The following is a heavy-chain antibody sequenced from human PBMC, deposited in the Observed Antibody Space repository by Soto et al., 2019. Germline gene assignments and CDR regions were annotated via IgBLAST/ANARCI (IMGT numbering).Heavy chain of an antibody. V-gene: IGHV1-18*04. CDR1: GYTFINYG. CDR2: INTYSDRT. J-gene: IGHJ4*02. D-gene: IGHD3-22*01. Sequence: ASVKVSCKASGYTFINYGISWVRQAPGQGLEWLGWINTYSDRTNYAQEFQGRVSMTTEKSTSTVYMELRSLRSGDTAVYYCARLYYYDSSGYHGYFDYWGQGTLVTVSS. CDR3: ARLYYYDSSGYHGYFDY.